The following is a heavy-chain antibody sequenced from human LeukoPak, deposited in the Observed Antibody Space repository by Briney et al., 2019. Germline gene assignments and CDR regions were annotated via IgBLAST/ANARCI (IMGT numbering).Heavy chain of an antibody. CDR2: IYSGTT. V-gene: IGHV3-53*01. J-gene: IGHJ4*02. CDR1: GFTVSSRY. Sequence: GGSLRLSCAASGFTVSSRYMSWVRRAPGKGLEWVSLIYSGTTYYADSVRGRFTISRDNSKNMVYLQMNSLRAEDTAVYYCARDWDYWGQGTLVTVSS. CDR3: ARDWDY.